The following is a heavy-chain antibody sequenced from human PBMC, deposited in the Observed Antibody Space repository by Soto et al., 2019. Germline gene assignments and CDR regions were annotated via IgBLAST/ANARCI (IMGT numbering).Heavy chain of an antibody. CDR1: GYTFTSYD. CDR3: ARAPITIFGVVIKMNYYYYMDV. J-gene: IGHJ6*03. D-gene: IGHD3-3*01. Sequence: ASVKVSCKASGYTFTSYDINWVRQATGQGLEWMGWMNPNSGNTGYAQKFQGRVTMTRNTPISTAYMELSSLRSEDTAVYYCARAPITIFGVVIKMNYYYYMDVWGKGTTVTVSS. CDR2: MNPNSGNT. V-gene: IGHV1-8*01.